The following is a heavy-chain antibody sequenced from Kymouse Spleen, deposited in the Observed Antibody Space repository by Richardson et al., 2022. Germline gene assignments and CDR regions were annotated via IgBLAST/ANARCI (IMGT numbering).Heavy chain of an antibody. V-gene: IGHV4-4*02. D-gene: IGHD1-7*01. Sequence: QVQLQESGPGLVKPSGTLSLTCAVSGGSISSSNWWSWVRQPPGKGLEWIGEIYHSGSTNYNPSLKSRVTISVDKSKNQFSLKLSSVTAADTAVYYCAREG*LELRTTTTVWTSGAKGPRSPSPQ. CDR3: AREG*LELRTTTTVWTS. J-gene: IGHJ6*02. CDR1: GGSISSSNW. CDR2: IYHSGST.